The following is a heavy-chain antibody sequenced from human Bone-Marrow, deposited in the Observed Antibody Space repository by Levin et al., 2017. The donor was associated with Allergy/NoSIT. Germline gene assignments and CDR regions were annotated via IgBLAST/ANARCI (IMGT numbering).Heavy chain of an antibody. V-gene: IGHV3-53*01. CDR3: ATTRDSYQYFQH. CDR2: LYGGGLT. D-gene: IGHD1-1*01. J-gene: IGHJ1*01. CDR1: GLTVSSTY. Sequence: GGSLRLSCLASGLTVSSTYMTWVRQAPGKGLQWVSILYGGGLTYYADSVKGRFTISRDNSKNTLFLQMNSLTLEDTAIYYCATTRDSYQYFQHWGQGTLVTVSS.